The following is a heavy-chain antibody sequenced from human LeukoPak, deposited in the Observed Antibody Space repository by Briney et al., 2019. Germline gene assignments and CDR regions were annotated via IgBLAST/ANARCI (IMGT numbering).Heavy chain of an antibody. J-gene: IGHJ3*02. CDR1: GYSFTSYW. D-gene: IGHD3-22*01. CDR2: IYPGDSES. V-gene: IGHV5-51*01. CDR3: ARRGYDSSGYREAFDI. Sequence: GESLKISCKGSGYSFTSYWIGWVRQMPGKGLEWMGIIYPGDSESRNSPSFQGQVTISADKSISTAYLQWSSLKASDTAMYYCARRGYDSSGYREAFDIWGQGTMVTVS.